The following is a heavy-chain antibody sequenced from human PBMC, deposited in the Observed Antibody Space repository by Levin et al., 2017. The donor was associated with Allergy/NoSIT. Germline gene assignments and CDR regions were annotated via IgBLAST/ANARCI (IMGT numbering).Heavy chain of an antibody. CDR1: GFTFSSYG. D-gene: IGHD2-15*01. V-gene: IGHV3-30*18. CDR3: AKPGGYCSGGSCSFFDY. J-gene: IGHJ4*02. Sequence: GGSLRLSCAASGFTFSSYGMHWVRQAPGKGLDWVAVISYDGSNIYYADSVKGRFTISRDTSKNTLYLQMNSLRAEDTAVYYCAKPGGYCSGGSCSFFDYWGQGTLVTVSS. CDR2: ISYDGSNI.